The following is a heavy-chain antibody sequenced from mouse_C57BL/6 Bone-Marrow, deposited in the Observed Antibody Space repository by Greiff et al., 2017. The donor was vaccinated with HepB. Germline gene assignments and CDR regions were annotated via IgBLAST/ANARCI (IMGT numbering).Heavy chain of an antibody. V-gene: IGHV5-9-1*02. J-gene: IGHJ3*01. D-gene: IGHD1-1*01. Sequence: EVMLVESGEGLVKPGGSLKLSCAASGFTFSSYAMSWVRQTPEKRLEWVAYISSGGDYIYYADTVKGRFTISRDNARNTLYLQMSSLKSEDTAMYYCTRDQGHYYGSSYGFAYWGQGTLVTVSA. CDR3: TRDQGHYYGSSYGFAY. CDR2: ISSGGDYI. CDR1: GFTFSSYA.